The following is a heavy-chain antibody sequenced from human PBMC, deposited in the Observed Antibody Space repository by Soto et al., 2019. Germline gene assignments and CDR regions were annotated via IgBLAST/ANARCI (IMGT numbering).Heavy chain of an antibody. Sequence: GGSLRLSCAASGFTFSDYYMDWIRQAPGKGLEWVSYISTSGTTIYYADSVKGRFIISRDNAKNSLYLQMNSLRAEDTAVYYCAKRGSSGWYETYFDSWGQGTLVTVSS. CDR2: ISTSGTTI. D-gene: IGHD6-19*01. CDR3: AKRGSSGWYETYFDS. CDR1: GFTFSDYY. J-gene: IGHJ4*02. V-gene: IGHV3-11*01.